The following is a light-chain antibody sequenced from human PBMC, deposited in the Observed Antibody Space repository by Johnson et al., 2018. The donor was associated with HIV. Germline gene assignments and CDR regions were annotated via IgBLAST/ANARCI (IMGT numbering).Light chain of an antibody. CDR2: DNN. V-gene: IGLV1-51*01. Sequence: QSVLTQPPSVSAAPGQKVTISCSGSSSNIGNNYVSWYQQLPGTAPTLLIYDNNKRGSGRKERGRAGKEGKEERGGRRGPSTGDEADYCCGTWDSSLSAYVFGTGTKVTVL. CDR1: SSNIGNNY. J-gene: IGLJ1*01. CDR3: GTWDSSLSAYV.